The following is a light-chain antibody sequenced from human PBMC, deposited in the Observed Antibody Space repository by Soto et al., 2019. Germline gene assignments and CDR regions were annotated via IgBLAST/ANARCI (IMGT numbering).Light chain of an antibody. CDR3: HQYNDWPPLT. V-gene: IGKV3-15*01. Sequence: EILMTQSPATLSVSPGERATLSCRASQSVSSNLAWYQQKPGQAPRLLIHDASTRAPGIPARFSGSGSGTEFTLTISSLQSEDFAVYYCHQYNDWPPLTFGQGTKVDIK. CDR2: DAS. J-gene: IGKJ1*01. CDR1: QSVSSN.